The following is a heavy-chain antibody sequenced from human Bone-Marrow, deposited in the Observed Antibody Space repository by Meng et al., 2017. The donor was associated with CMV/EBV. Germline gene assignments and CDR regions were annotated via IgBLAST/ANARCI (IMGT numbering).Heavy chain of an antibody. CDR2: ISGSGGST. D-gene: IGHD2-2*02. CDR3: AKLNGIVVVPAAIGAFDI. J-gene: IGHJ3*02. V-gene: IGHV3-23*01. Sequence: GGSLRLSCAASGFTFSSYAMSWVRQAPGKGLEWVSAISGSGGSTYYADSVKGRFTISRDNSKNTLYLQMNSLRAEDTAVYYCAKLNGIVVVPAAIGAFDIWAQGTRVTVSS. CDR1: GFTFSSYA.